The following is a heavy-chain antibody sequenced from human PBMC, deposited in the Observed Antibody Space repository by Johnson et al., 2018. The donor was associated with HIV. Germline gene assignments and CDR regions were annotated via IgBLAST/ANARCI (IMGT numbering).Heavy chain of an antibody. CDR3: ARGGSGSAQKGGDAFDI. Sequence: VQLVESGGGLVQPGGSLRLSCAASGFTFSNAWMSWVRQAPGKGLEWVGRIKSKTDGGTTDYAAPVKGRFTISRDNSKNTLYLQMNSLRAEDTAVYYCARGGSGSAQKGGDAFDIWGQGTMVTVSS. J-gene: IGHJ3*02. V-gene: IGHV3-15*01. D-gene: IGHD1-26*01. CDR2: IKSKTDGGTT. CDR1: GFTFSNAW.